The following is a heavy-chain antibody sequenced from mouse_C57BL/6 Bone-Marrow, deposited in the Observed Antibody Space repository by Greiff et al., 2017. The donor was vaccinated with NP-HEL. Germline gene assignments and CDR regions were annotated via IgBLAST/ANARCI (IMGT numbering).Heavy chain of an antibody. CDR3: ARGRLRYAMYY. CDR2: ICHGGGCT. V-gene: IGHV1-55*01. CDR1: GYTFSSYW. D-gene: IGHD2-4*01. Sequence: VQLMQPGAGLVKPGASVKLSCAASGYTFSSYWMTWVRQRPEQGLEWVGDICHGGGCTYYTEKFKGKATLTVDTASSTAYLQLSNLTSEDSAMYYCARGRLRYAMYYGGQGTAVTV. J-gene: IGHJ4*01.